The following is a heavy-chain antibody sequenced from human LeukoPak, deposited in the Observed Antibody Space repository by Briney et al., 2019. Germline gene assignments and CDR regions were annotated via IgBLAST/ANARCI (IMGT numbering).Heavy chain of an antibody. Sequence: SETLSLTCAVYGGSFSGYYWSWIRQPPGKGLEWIGEINHSGSTNYNPSLKSRVIISVDTSKNQFSLKLSSVTAADTAVYYCARVGKQWLVHLWGQGTLVTVSS. J-gene: IGHJ4*02. V-gene: IGHV4-34*01. D-gene: IGHD6-19*01. CDR2: INHSGST. CDR1: GGSFSGYY. CDR3: ARVGKQWLVHL.